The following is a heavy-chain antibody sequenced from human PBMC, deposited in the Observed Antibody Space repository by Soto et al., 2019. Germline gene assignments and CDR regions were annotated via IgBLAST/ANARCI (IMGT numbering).Heavy chain of an antibody. V-gene: IGHV3-73*01. CDR1: WFTFSGSA. J-gene: IGHJ4*02. D-gene: IGHD2-15*01. CDR2: IRSNANNYAT. Sequence: VGSLRLSCAASWFTFSGSAIHWVRQASGKGLEWVGRIRSNANNYATAYAASVKGRFTISRDDSKNTAFLQMNSLKTEDTAVYYCSRPDGDFEVVNFDYWGQGTLVTVSS. CDR3: SRPDGDFEVVNFDY.